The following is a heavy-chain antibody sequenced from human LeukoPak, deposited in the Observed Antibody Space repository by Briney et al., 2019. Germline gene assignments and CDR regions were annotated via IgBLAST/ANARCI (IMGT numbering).Heavy chain of an antibody. CDR3: ARVLSSSWTPDGMDV. J-gene: IGHJ6*02. V-gene: IGHV4-34*01. D-gene: IGHD6-13*01. Sequence: SETLSLTCAVYGGSFSGYYWSWIRQPPGKGLEWLGEVNHSGSTNYNPSLKSRVTISVDTSKNQFSLKLSSVTAADTAVYYCARVLSSSWTPDGMDVWGQGTTVTVSS. CDR2: VNHSGST. CDR1: GGSFSGYY.